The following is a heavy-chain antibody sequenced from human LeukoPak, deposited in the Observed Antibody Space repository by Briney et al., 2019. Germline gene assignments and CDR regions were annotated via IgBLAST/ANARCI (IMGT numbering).Heavy chain of an antibody. CDR2: IYYSGST. CDR1: GGSISSSNW. J-gene: IGHJ3*02. Sequence: SGTLSLTCAVSGGSISSSNWWSWVRQPPGKGLEWIGYIYYSGSTNYNPSLKSRVTISVDTSKNQFSLKLSSVTAADTAVYYCARGGKYYYGTGRPSRVAFDIWGQGTMVTVSS. V-gene: IGHV4-4*02. CDR3: ARGGKYYYGTGRPSRVAFDI. D-gene: IGHD3-10*01.